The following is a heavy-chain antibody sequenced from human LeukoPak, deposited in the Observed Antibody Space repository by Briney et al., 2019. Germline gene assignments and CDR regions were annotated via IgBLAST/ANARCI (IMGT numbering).Heavy chain of an antibody. CDR1: GFTFSSYG. V-gene: IGHV3-23*01. J-gene: IGHJ4*02. CDR3: AKGPYSSSWYSLLD. Sequence: PGGTLRLSCAASGFTFSSYGMSWVRQAPGKGLEWVSAISGSGGSTYYADSVKGRFTISRDNSKNTLYLQMNSLRAEDTAVYYCAKGPYSSSWYSLLDWGQGTLVTVSS. CDR2: ISGSGGST. D-gene: IGHD6-13*01.